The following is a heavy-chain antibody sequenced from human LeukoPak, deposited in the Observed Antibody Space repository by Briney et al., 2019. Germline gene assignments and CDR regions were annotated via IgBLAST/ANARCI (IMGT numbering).Heavy chain of an antibody. CDR1: GFTFSTYT. Sequence: GGSLRLSCAGSGFTFSTYTMNWVRQAPGKGLEWISSISSGSSSIYYADSVKGRFTISRDNAKNSLFLQMNSLRAEDTAVYYCARGSGSGSYGDCWGQGTLVTVSS. V-gene: IGHV3-21*01. CDR3: ARGSGSGSYGDC. D-gene: IGHD3-10*01. J-gene: IGHJ4*02. CDR2: ISSGSSSI.